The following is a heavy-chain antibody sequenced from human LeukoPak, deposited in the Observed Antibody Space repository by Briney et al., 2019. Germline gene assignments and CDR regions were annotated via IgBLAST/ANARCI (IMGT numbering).Heavy chain of an antibody. J-gene: IGHJ4*02. CDR2: TYYRSKWYN. V-gene: IGHV6-1*01. CDR3: ARETGYFDY. Sequence: SQTLSLTCVISGDSVSSNSAAWNGIRRSPSRGLEWLGRTYYRSKWYNDYAVSVKSRITINPDTSKNQFSLQLNAVTPEDTAVYYCARETGYFDYWGQGTLVTVSS. D-gene: IGHD7-27*01. CDR1: GDSVSSNSAA.